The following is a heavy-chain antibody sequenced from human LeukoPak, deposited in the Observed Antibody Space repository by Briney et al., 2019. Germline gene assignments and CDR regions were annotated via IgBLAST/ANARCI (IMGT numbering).Heavy chain of an antibody. Sequence: ASVKVSCKVSGYTLTELSMHWVRQAPGKGLEWMGGFDPEDGETIYAQKFQGRVTMTEDTSTDTAYMELSSLRSEDTAVYYCATPSYYYDSSGYPRRTFDYWGQGTLVTVSS. CDR1: GYTLTELS. CDR3: ATPSYYYDSSGYPRRTFDY. J-gene: IGHJ4*02. V-gene: IGHV1-24*01. CDR2: FDPEDGET. D-gene: IGHD3-22*01.